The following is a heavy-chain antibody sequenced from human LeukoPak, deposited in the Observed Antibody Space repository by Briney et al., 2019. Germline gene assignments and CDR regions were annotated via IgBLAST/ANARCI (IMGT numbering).Heavy chain of an antibody. CDR1: GYTFTGYY. CDR2: INPNSGGT. D-gene: IGHD2-2*01. Sequence: VASVKVSCKASGYTFTGYYMHWVRPAPGQGLEWMGWINPNSGGTNYAQKFQGRVTMTRDTSISTAYMELSRLRSDDTAVYYCARAKDIVVVPAAPSDYWGQGTLVTVSS. J-gene: IGHJ4*02. CDR3: ARAKDIVVVPAAPSDY. V-gene: IGHV1-2*02.